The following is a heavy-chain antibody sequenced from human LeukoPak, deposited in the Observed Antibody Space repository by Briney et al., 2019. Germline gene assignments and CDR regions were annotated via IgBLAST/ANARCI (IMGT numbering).Heavy chain of an antibody. CDR3: ARESRDGSGSYLSPSFDP. J-gene: IGHJ5*02. D-gene: IGHD3-10*01. Sequence: GGSLRLSCAASGFNFGSYSMTWVRQAPGKGLEWVSVIYSGGNTYYADSVKGRFTISRDNSKNTLYLQMNSLRAEDTAVYYCARESRDGSGSYLSPSFDPWGQGTLVIVSS. CDR2: IYSGGNT. CDR1: GFNFGSYS. V-gene: IGHV3-53*01.